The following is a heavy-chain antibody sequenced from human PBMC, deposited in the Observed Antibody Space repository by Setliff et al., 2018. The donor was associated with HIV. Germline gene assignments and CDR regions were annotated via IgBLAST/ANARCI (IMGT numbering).Heavy chain of an antibody. J-gene: IGHJ1*01. CDR3: ARGESTTWDLAEYFQH. Sequence: PSETLSLTCTVSGGSISGFYWSWIRQPPGKGLEWIGYVHSSGKTDYNPSLKSRITISVDTSKNRFSLKLTSVTAADTAVYYCARGESTTWDLAEYFQHWGHGTLVTVSS. D-gene: IGHD2-2*01. V-gene: IGHV4-4*09. CDR1: GGSISGFY. CDR2: VHSSGKT.